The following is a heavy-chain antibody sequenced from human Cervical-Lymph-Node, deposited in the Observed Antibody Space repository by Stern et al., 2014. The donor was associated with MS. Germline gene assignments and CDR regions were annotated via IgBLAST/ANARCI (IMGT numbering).Heavy chain of an antibody. CDR1: GYTFTAYF. D-gene: IGHD1-26*01. V-gene: IGHV1-2*02. Sequence: VQLVESGDEVERPGASVKVSCKASGYTFTAYFLNWVRQAPGQGLECMGWISPKTGSATYAQKFQDRVTMTRDTSINTGYMEVSSLRSDDTAVYYCARDRGSYSDYWGQGTLVAVSS. CDR2: ISPKTGSA. J-gene: IGHJ4*02. CDR3: ARDRGSYSDY.